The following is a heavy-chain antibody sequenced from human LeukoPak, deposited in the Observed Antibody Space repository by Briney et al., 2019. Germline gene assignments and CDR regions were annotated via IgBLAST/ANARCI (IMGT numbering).Heavy chain of an antibody. CDR3: AKDDRIQTRRYSYNY. CDR2: ISGSGGST. CDR1: GFTFSSYA. J-gene: IGHJ4*02. V-gene: IGHV3-23*01. Sequence: GGSLRLSCAASGFTFSSYATSWVRQAPGKGLEWVSVISGSGGSTFYADSVKGRFTISRDNSMNTLYLQMNSLRAEDTAVYYCAKDDRIQTRRYSYNYWGQGTLVTVSS. D-gene: IGHD5-18*01.